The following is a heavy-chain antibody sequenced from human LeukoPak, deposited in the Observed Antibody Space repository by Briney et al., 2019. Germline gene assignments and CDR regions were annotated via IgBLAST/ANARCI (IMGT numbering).Heavy chain of an antibody. D-gene: IGHD2/OR15-2a*01. CDR1: GFTFSRHW. Sequence: PGGSLRLSCAASGFTFSRHWMSWVRQAPGKGLERVAHMNQDGSAIYSIDSVKGRFTISRDNTRNLLFLHMSSLRAEDTAVYYCAKYLSRAFDSWGQGILVSVSS. CDR3: AKYLSRAFDS. J-gene: IGHJ4*02. V-gene: IGHV3-7*01. CDR2: MNQDGSAI.